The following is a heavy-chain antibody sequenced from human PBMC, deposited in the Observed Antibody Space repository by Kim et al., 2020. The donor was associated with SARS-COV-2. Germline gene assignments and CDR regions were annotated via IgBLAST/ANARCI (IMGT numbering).Heavy chain of an antibody. CDR3: ARYGQQLYDYYYYGMDV. V-gene: IGHV3-11*03. D-gene: IGHD2-2*02. CDR2: ISSSSSYT. J-gene: IGHJ6*02. CDR1: GFTFSDYY. Sequence: GGSLRLSCAASGFTFSDYYMSWIRQAPGKGLEWVSYISSSSSYTNYADSVKGRFTISRDNAKNSLYLQMNSLRAEDTAVYYCARYGQQLYDYYYYGMDVWGQGATVTVS.